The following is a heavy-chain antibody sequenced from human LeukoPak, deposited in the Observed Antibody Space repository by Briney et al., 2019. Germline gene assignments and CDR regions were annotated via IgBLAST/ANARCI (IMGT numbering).Heavy chain of an antibody. CDR3: AKDRFLGTLGYCSGGSCYPFDY. D-gene: IGHD2-15*01. Sequence: GGSLRLSCAASGFTFSSYAMSWVRQAPGKGLEWVSAISGSGGSTYYADSVKGRFTISRDNSKNTLYLQMNSLRAEDTAVYYCAKDRFLGTLGYCSGGSCYPFDYWGQGTLVTDSS. CDR1: GFTFSSYA. J-gene: IGHJ4*02. CDR2: ISGSGGST. V-gene: IGHV3-23*01.